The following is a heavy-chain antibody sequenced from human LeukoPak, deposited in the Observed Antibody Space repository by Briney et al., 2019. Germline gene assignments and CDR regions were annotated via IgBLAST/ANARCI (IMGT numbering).Heavy chain of an antibody. V-gene: IGHV3-74*01. J-gene: IGHJ4*02. D-gene: IGHD5-18*01. CDR2: IKSDGSTT. Sequence: GGSLRLSCAASGFNFSNYWMHWVRQAPGKGLVWVSRIKSDGSTTAYADSVKGRFTISRGNAKNTLYLQMNSLRAEDTAVYHCARDWGYSYGLDYWGQGTLVTVSS. CDR1: GFNFSNYW. CDR3: ARDWGYSYGLDY.